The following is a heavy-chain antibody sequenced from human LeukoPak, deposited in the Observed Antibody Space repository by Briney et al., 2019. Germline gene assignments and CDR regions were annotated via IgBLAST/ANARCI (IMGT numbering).Heavy chain of an antibody. CDR1: GDSISSGIHY. CDR3: ARGRGYSYGLKAPGMDV. D-gene: IGHD5-18*01. Sequence: PSETLSLTCTVSGDSISSGIHYWNWIRQPAGKGLEWIGRIYTSGSTNYNPSLKSRVTISLDTSKNQFSLNVSSVTAADTAVYYCARGRGYSYGLKAPGMDVWGKGTTVTVSS. CDR2: IYTSGST. J-gene: IGHJ6*04. V-gene: IGHV4-61*02.